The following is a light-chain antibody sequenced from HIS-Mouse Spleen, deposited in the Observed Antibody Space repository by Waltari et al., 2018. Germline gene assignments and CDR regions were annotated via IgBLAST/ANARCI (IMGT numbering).Light chain of an antibody. J-gene: IGLJ3*02. CDR3: NSRDSSGNHLV. V-gene: IGLV3-19*01. CDR1: SLRSYY. CDR2: GQN. Sequence: SSELTQDPAVSVALGQTVRITCQGDSLRSYYASWYQQKPGQAPVLVIYGQNNRPSGIPDRVAGSSSGNTASLTITGAQAEDEADYYCNSRDSSGNHLVFGGGTKLTVL.